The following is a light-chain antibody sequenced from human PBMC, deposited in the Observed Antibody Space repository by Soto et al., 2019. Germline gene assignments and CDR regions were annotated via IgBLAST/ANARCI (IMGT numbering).Light chain of an antibody. Sequence: DIVMTQSPDSLAVSLGERAPINCKSSQSLLYSSNNKNYLAWYQQKPGQPPKLLIYWASTRESGVPDRFSGSGSGTDFTLTISSLQAEDVAVYYCQQYYSTLRTFGQGTKVDIK. J-gene: IGKJ1*01. CDR1: QSLLYSSNNKNY. CDR2: WAS. V-gene: IGKV4-1*01. CDR3: QQYYSTLRT.